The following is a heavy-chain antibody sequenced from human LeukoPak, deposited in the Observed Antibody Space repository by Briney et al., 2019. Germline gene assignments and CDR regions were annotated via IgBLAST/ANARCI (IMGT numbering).Heavy chain of an antibody. CDR1: GYTFINHA. CDR3: ARRLGRGFDY. Sequence: ASVKVSCKASGYTFINHAIHWVRQAPGQRLEWMGWINIGNGNTKYSQNFQGRITITRDTSATTAYMDLSSLRSEDTAVYYCARRLGRGFDYWGQGTLVTVSS. CDR2: INIGNGNT. V-gene: IGHV1-3*04. J-gene: IGHJ4*02. D-gene: IGHD2-21*01.